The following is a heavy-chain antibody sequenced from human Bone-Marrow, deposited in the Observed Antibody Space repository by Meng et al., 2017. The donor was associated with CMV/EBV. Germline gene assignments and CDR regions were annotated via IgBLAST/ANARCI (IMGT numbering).Heavy chain of an antibody. J-gene: IGHJ6*01. Sequence: SETLSLTCTVSHGSISIYYWTWIRQPPGKGLEWIGYGYRNGNTNYNPSLKSRVTISVDTSKNQFSLKLTSVTAADTAVYFCARETNAPGKYGLDVWGQGTTVTVSS. CDR3: ARETNAPGKYGLDV. CDR2: GYRNGNT. V-gene: IGHV4-59*01. CDR1: HGSISIYY. D-gene: IGHD2-8*01.